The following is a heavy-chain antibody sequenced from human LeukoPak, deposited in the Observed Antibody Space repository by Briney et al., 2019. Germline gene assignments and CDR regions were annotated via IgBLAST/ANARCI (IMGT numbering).Heavy chain of an antibody. CDR2: IYYSGST. Sequence: SETLSLTCNVSGGSIRSYYWSWIRQPPGKGLEWIGYIYYSGSTSYNPSLKSRVTISVDTSKNQFSLKLSSVTAADTAVYYCASLHCGGDCYSPIDYWGQGTLVTVSS. D-gene: IGHD2-21*02. V-gene: IGHV4-59*12. CDR3: ASLHCGGDCYSPIDY. J-gene: IGHJ4*02. CDR1: GGSIRSYY.